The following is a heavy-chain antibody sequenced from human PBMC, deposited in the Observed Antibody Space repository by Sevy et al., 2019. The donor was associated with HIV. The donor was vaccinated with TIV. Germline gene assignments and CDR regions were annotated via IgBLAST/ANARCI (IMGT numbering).Heavy chain of an antibody. J-gene: IGHJ3*02. CDR3: ARGGYCSSTSCYRAFDI. CDR2: IIPIFGTA. V-gene: IGHV1-69*13. CDR1: GGTFSSYA. Sequence: ASVKVSCKASGGTFSSYAISWVRQAPGQGLEWMGGIIPIFGTANYAQKFQGRVTITADESMSTAYMELSSLRSEDTAVYYCARGGYCSSTSCYRAFDIWGQGTMVTVSS. D-gene: IGHD2-2*01.